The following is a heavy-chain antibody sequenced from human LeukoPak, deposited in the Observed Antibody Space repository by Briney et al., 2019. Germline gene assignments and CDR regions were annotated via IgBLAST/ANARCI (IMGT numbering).Heavy chain of an antibody. CDR1: GFTFSSYN. CDR2: ISSSSIYI. Sequence: GGSLRLSCVASGFTFSSYNMNWVRQAPGKGLEWVSSISSSSIYIYYADSVKGRFTISRDNAKSSLSLQMNSLRSEDTAVYYCARDLGSGCSGGSCYGGFFSSGYWFDPWGQGTLVTVSS. J-gene: IGHJ5*02. D-gene: IGHD2-15*01. V-gene: IGHV3-21*04. CDR3: ARDLGSGCSGGSCYGGFFSSGYWFDP.